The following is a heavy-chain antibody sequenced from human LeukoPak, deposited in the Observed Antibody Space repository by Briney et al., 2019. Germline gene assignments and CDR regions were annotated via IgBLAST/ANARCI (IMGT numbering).Heavy chain of an antibody. Sequence: PSETLSLTCTVSGGSISSYYWSWIRQPPGKGLEWIGYISYSGSTYYNPSLKSRVTISVDTSKNQFSLKLSSVTAADTAVYYCARDPISYYDSSGTWFDYWGQGTLVTVSS. V-gene: IGHV4-59*12. CDR3: ARDPISYYDSSGTWFDY. CDR1: GGSISSYY. D-gene: IGHD3-22*01. CDR2: ISYSGST. J-gene: IGHJ4*02.